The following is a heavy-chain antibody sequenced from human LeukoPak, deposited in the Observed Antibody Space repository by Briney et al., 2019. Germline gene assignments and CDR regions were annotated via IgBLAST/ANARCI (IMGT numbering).Heavy chain of an antibody. V-gene: IGHV1-69*05. CDR1: GGTFSSYA. Sequence: ASVKVSCKACGGTFSSYAISWVRQAAGQGLEWMGGIIPIFGTANYAQKFQGRVTITTDESTSTAYMELSSLRSEDTAVYYCARDPDYDSSGNWGQGTLVTVSS. CDR3: ARDPDYDSSGN. D-gene: IGHD3-22*01. J-gene: IGHJ4*02. CDR2: IIPIFGTA.